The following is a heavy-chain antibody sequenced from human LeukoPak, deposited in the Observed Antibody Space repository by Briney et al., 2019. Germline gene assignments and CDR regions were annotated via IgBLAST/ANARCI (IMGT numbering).Heavy chain of an antibody. CDR2: IYASGNP. J-gene: IGHJ4*02. CDR1: GGSISSYY. D-gene: IGHD4-23*01. V-gene: IGHV4-4*07. Sequence: SETLSLPCTVSGGSISSYYGSWIRQPAGKGLEWIGRIYASGNPNYNPSLKSRVTMSHDTSENQFALQLTSVTDAGTAVYYCARGDNRLRWNGAFDFWGRGTLVTVSS. CDR3: ARGDNRLRWNGAFDF.